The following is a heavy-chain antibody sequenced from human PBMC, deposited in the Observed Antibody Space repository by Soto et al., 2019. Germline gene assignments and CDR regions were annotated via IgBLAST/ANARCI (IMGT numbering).Heavy chain of an antibody. J-gene: IGHJ4*02. Sequence: QITLKESGPTLVKPTQTLTLTCTFSGFSLSTGGVGVGWIRQPPGKALEWLAVIYWDDDKRYSPSLKSRLTITKDTSKNQVVLTFTNIDPVDTATYYCAHSPFYGDKLDYWGQGTLVTVSS. CDR1: GFSLSTGGVG. CDR3: AHSPFYGDKLDY. V-gene: IGHV2-5*02. CDR2: IYWDDDK. D-gene: IGHD4-17*01.